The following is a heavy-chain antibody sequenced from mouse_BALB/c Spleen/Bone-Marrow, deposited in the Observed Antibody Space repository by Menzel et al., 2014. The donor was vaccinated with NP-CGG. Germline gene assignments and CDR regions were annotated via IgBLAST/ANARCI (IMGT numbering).Heavy chain of an antibody. Sequence: VMLVESGAELAKPGASVKMSCKASGYTFTSYWMHWVKQRPGQGLEWIGYINPSTGYTEYNQKFKDKATLTADKSSSTAYMQLSSLTSEDSAVYYCARLEDYSFAYWGQGTLVTVSA. V-gene: IGHV1-7*01. D-gene: IGHD1-1*01. CDR1: GYTFTSYW. J-gene: IGHJ3*01. CDR2: INPSTGYT. CDR3: ARLEDYSFAY.